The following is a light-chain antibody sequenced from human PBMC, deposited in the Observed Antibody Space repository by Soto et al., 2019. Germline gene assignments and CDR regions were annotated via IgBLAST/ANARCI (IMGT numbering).Light chain of an antibody. J-gene: IGKJ4*01. CDR3: QQRRTWSSVT. CDR2: GAS. CDR1: QSIDNY. Sequence: EVLLTQSPGTLSLSPGERATLSCRASQSIDNYLLWYQQRPGQAPRLLIFGASNRASGVPARFRGSGSGTDFTLTINSLEPEDFGVYYCQQRRTWSSVTVGGGTKVEI. V-gene: IGKV3-11*01.